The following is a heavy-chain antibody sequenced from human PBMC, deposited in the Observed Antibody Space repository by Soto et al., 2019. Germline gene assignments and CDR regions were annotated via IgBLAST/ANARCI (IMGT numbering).Heavy chain of an antibody. V-gene: IGHV3-74*01. J-gene: IGHJ4*02. CDR3: ARGGPTYSSSWYPY. CDR1: GLTFYISG. CDR2: VKSDGSST. Sequence: GGSTEISRASPGLTFYISGIPGSRKTPGKGLVWVSRVKSDGSSTNYADSVKGRFTISRDNAKNTLFLQMNSLRAEDTALYYCARGGPTYSSSWYPYWGQGTLVTVSS. D-gene: IGHD6-13*01.